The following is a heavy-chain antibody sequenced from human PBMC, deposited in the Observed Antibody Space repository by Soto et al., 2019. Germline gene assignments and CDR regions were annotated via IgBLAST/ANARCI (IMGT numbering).Heavy chain of an antibody. D-gene: IGHD1-1*01. Sequence: GGSLELSCAASGFTFKSYIMNWVRQAPGKGLEWVSSISSSSSYIYYADSVKGRFTISRDNAKNSLYLQMNSLRAEDTAVYYCARDRLVQLEPYYYYYMDVWGKGTTVTVSS. CDR1: GFTFKSYI. V-gene: IGHV3-21*01. CDR2: ISSSSSYI. CDR3: ARDRLVQLEPYYYYYMDV. J-gene: IGHJ6*03.